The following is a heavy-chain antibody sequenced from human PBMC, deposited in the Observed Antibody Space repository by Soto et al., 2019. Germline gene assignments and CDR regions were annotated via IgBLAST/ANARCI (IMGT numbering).Heavy chain of an antibody. CDR1: GGSFRSGGSY. Sequence: SESLSLTGSVSGGSFRSGGSYWGWIRQHPGEGLEWMGAISYSGSPYYNPSLKSRLTISVDTSKNQFSLSLSSVTAADTALYYCATVTGRHCSGSSCYGSNWFDPWGQGTLVTVSS. CDR3: ATVTGRHCSGSSCYGSNWFDP. D-gene: IGHD2-2*01. J-gene: IGHJ5*02. V-gene: IGHV4-31*03. CDR2: ISYSGSP.